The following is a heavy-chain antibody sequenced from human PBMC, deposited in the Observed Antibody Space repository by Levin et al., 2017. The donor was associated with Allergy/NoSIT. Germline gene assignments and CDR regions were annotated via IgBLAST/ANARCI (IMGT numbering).Heavy chain of an antibody. Sequence: PGGSLRLSCTVSGGSISSDSYYWAWIRQPPGKGLEWIGSIYYSGSAYYNPSLKTRLTISVDTSKNQFSLRLNSVTAADTAVYYCAGEPNRPYYYYYGLDVWGQGTTVTVSS. CDR1: GGSISSDSYY. D-gene: IGHD6-6*01. CDR3: AGEPNRPYYYYYGLDV. V-gene: IGHV4-39*07. CDR2: IYYSGSA. J-gene: IGHJ6*02.